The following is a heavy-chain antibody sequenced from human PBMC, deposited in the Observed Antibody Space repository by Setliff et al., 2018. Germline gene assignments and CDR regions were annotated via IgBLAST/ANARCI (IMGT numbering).Heavy chain of an antibody. CDR2: MYSSGST. J-gene: IGHJ3*02. Sequence: PSETLSLTCTVSGGPINSDRYYWGWIRQPPGKGLEWIGSMYSSGSTYYNPSLKSRVTISVDTSQNQFSLKLSSVTAADTAAYYCARLTTLTTWLELGAFDIWGQGTMVTVSS. CDR3: ARLTTLTTWLELGAFDI. CDR1: GGPINSDRYY. V-gene: IGHV4-39*01. D-gene: IGHD4-17*01.